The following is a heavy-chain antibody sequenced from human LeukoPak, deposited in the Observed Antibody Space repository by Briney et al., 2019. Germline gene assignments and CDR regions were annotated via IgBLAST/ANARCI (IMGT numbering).Heavy chain of an antibody. V-gene: IGHV1-69-2*01. D-gene: IGHD3-10*01. CDR3: ATDSTVRGPIPRGYFDY. J-gene: IGHJ4*02. Sequence: APVKISCKAPGYTFTDYYMHWVPQAPGKGLEWMGLVDPEDGETIYAEKFQGRVTITADTSTDTAYMELSSLRSEDTAVYYCATDSTVRGPIPRGYFDYWGQGTLVTVSS. CDR2: VDPEDGET. CDR1: GYTFTDYY.